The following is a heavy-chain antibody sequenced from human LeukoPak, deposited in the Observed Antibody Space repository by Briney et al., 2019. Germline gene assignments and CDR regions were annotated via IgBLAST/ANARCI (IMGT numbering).Heavy chain of an antibody. J-gene: IGHJ5*01. V-gene: IGHV1-69*10. Sequence: SVKVSCKASGYTFTSYGISWVRQAPGQGLKWMGGIIPIFGIANYAQKLQGRVTITRDKSKSTAYMELDSLRAEDTAVYYCAGGSQLLPNRIWLDSWGQGTLVTVSS. CDR1: GYTFTSYG. CDR3: AGGSQLLPNRIWLDS. D-gene: IGHD2-2*01. CDR2: IIPIFGIA.